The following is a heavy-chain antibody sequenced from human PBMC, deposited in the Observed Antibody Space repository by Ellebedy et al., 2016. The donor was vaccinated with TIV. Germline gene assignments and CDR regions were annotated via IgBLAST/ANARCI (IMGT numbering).Heavy chain of an antibody. CDR2: ISGSSSYI. Sequence: GESLKISXAASGFTFSSYSMNWVRQAPGKGLEWVSSISGSSSYIYYADSVKGRSTISRDNAKNSLYLQMNSLRVGDTAVYYCARYPGTIVVVPAANWFDPWGQGTLVTVSS. D-gene: IGHD2-2*01. CDR1: GFTFSSYS. CDR3: ARYPGTIVVVPAANWFDP. J-gene: IGHJ5*02. V-gene: IGHV3-21*01.